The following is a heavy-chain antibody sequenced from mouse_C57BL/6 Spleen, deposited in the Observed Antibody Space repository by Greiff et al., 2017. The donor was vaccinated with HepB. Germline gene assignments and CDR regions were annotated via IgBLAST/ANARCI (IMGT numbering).Heavy chain of an antibody. J-gene: IGHJ3*01. CDR1: GYTFTSYW. CDR3: ARGDSSGSGFAY. D-gene: IGHD3-2*02. Sequence: QVQLQQPGAELVKPGASVKMSCKASGYTFTSYWITWVKQRPGQGLEWIGDIYPGSGSTNYNEKFKSKATLTVDTSSSTAYMQLSSLTSEDSAVYYCARGDSSGSGFAYWGQGTLVTVSA. CDR2: IYPGSGST. V-gene: IGHV1-55*01.